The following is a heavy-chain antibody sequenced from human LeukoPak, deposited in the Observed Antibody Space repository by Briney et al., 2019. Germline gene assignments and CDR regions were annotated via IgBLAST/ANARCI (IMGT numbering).Heavy chain of an antibody. D-gene: IGHD3-10*02. Sequence: SVKVSCKASGGTFSSYAISWVRQAPGQGFEWMGGIIPIFGTANGAQKFQGRVTITADESTSTAYMELSSLRSEDTAVYYCARDVYYVRMGGNWFDPWGQGTLVTVSS. CDR2: IIPIFGTA. CDR3: ARDVYYVRMGGNWFDP. J-gene: IGHJ5*02. V-gene: IGHV1-69*13. CDR1: GGTFSSYA.